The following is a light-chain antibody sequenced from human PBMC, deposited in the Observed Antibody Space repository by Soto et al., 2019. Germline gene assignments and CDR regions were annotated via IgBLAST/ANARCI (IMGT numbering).Light chain of an antibody. CDR1: SXDVGGHNY. V-gene: IGLV2-14*01. CDR2: EVS. J-gene: IGLJ1*01. CDR3: SSFSSSSTLYV. Sequence: QSVLTQPASVSGSPGQSITISCTGTSXDVGGHNYVSWYQHHADKAPKLMIYEVSNRPSGVSNRFSGSKSGNTASLTIYGLQAEDEADYYCSSFSSSSTLYVFGTGTKVTVL.